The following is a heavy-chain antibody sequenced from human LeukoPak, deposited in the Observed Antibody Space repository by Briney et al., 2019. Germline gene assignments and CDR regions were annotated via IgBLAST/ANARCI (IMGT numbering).Heavy chain of an antibody. CDR2: ISSGSSSTV. CDR1: GFSFSDYD. Sequence: PGGSLRLSCAASGFSFSDYDMNWVRQAPGKGLEWISYISSGSSSTVYYADSVKGRFTISRDNAKNSLYLQMNSLRDDDTAVYYCARLFDQSGEGTLVTVSS. V-gene: IGHV3-48*02. J-gene: IGHJ4*02. CDR3: ARLFDQ.